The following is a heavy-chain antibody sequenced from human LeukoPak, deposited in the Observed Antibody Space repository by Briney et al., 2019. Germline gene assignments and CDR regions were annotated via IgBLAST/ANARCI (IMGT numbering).Heavy chain of an antibody. D-gene: IGHD3-22*01. V-gene: IGHV1-69*05. Sequence: SVKVSCKASGGTFSSYAISWVRQAPGQGLEWMGRIIPIFGTANYAQKFQGRVTITTDESTSTAYMELSSLRSEDTAVYYCARKDSYVSSEVSFQHWGQGTLVTVSS. J-gene: IGHJ1*01. CDR1: GGTFSSYA. CDR2: IIPIFGTA. CDR3: ARKDSYVSSEVSFQH.